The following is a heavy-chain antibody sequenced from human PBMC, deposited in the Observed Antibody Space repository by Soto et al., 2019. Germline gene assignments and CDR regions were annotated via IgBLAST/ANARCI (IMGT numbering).Heavy chain of an antibody. CDR2: IWYDRSNK. CDR3: ARDGVTSPSYDAFDI. J-gene: IGHJ3*02. D-gene: IGHD4-17*01. CDR1: GFTFSSYG. Sequence: QVQLVESGGGVVQPGRSLRLSCAASGFTFSSYGMHWVRQAPGKGLEWVAVIWYDRSNKYYADSVKGRFTISRDNSKNTLYLQMNSLRAEDTAVYYCARDGVTSPSYDAFDIWGQGTMVTVSS. V-gene: IGHV3-33*01.